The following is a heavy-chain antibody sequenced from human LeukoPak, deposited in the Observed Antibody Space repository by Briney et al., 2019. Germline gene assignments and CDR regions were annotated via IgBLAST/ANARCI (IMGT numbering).Heavy chain of an antibody. V-gene: IGHV1-24*01. CDR2: FDPENAEI. D-gene: IGHD3-3*01. J-gene: IGHJ4*02. CDR3: ATRGSDFWSGFDF. Sequence: GASVKVSCKLSGNTLRELPIQWVRQAGGKGLEWMAGFDPENAEIVYAQKFQGRVTMTEDTSTNTAYMELTSLTSDDTAVYYCATRGSDFWSGFDFWGQGPQVTVSS. CDR1: GNTLRELP.